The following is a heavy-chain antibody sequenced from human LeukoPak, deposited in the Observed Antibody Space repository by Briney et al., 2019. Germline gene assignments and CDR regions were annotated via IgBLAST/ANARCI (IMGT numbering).Heavy chain of an antibody. D-gene: IGHD6-19*01. J-gene: IGHJ6*02. CDR3: ARQQWPYGMGV. CDR1: GDSVSSNSAA. CDR2: TYYRSKWSS. V-gene: IGHV6-1*01. Sequence: SQTLSLTCAISGDSVSSNSAAWNWVRLSPSRGLEWLGRTYYRSKWSSEYAISVKSRITINPDTTKYQISLQLNSVTPEDTAIYYCARQQWPYGMGVWGQGTTVAVSS.